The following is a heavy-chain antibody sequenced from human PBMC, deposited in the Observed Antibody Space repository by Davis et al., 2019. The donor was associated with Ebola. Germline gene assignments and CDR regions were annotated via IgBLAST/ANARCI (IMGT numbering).Heavy chain of an antibody. CDR1: GGSISSSSYY. CDR3: ARGGFRDSFDY. D-gene: IGHD3-10*01. Sequence: MPSETLSLTCTVSGGSISSSSYYWSWIRQPPGKGLEWIGYIYYSGSTNYNPSLKSRVTISVDTSKNQFSLKLSSVTAADTAVYYCARGGFRDSFDYWGQGTLVTVSS. V-gene: IGHV4-61*01. J-gene: IGHJ4*02. CDR2: IYYSGST.